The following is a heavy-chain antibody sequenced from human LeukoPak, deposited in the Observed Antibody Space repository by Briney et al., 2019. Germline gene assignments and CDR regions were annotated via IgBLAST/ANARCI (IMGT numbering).Heavy chain of an antibody. CDR1: GFSFSNFW. J-gene: IGHJ4*02. V-gene: IGHV3-7*05. CDR3: ARWAESNDY. Sequence: GGSLRLSCAASGFSFSNFWMSWVRQAPGKGLEWVANIKEDGSEKYYVDSVKGRFTISRDNAKNSLYLQMNSLRAEDTAVYYCARWAESNDYWGQGTLATVSS. CDR2: IKEDGSEK.